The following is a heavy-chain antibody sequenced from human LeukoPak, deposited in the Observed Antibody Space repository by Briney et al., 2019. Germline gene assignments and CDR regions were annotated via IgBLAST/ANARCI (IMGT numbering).Heavy chain of an antibody. D-gene: IGHD5-24*01. CDR3: ARTQSSDGFEFWDAFDI. J-gene: IGHJ3*02. V-gene: IGHV1-2*06. CDR1: GYIFTGYY. Sequence: ASVKVSCKASGYIFTGYYMNWVRQAPGQGLEWIGQINPNSGGTNYAQKVQGRVTMTRDTSISTPYMQLSSLRSDDKAVYYCARTQSSDGFEFWDAFDIWGQGTMVTVSS. CDR2: INPNSGGT.